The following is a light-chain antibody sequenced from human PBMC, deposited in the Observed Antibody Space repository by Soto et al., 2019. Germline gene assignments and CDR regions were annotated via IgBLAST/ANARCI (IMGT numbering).Light chain of an antibody. V-gene: IGKV1-9*01. CDR1: QDISSY. CDR3: QQVHDYPIT. Sequence: DIQLTQSPSFLSASVGDRVTVTCRSSQDISSYLAWYQQKPGKAPKVLSYGASTLQSGVPPRFGGSGSGTAFTLTISSLQPEDFANYFCQQVHDYPITFGGGTKVEIK. J-gene: IGKJ4*01. CDR2: GAS.